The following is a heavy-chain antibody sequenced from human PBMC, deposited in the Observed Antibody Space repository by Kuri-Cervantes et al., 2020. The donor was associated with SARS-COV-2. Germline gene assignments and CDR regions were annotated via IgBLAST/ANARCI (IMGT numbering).Heavy chain of an antibody. J-gene: IGHJ4*02. CDR1: GFTFSSYW. Sequence: GGSLRLSCAASGFTFSSYWMSWVRQAPGKGLEWVANIKQDGSEKYYVDSVKGRFTISRDNAKNSLYLQMNSLRAEDTAVYYCARGPTKEFGQLGPWGQGTLVTVSS. D-gene: IGHD6-6*01. CDR3: ARGPTKEFGQLGP. V-gene: IGHV3-7*04. CDR2: IKQDGSEK.